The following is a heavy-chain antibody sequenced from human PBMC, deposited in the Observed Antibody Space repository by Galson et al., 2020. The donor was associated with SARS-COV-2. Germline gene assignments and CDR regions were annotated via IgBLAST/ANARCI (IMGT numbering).Heavy chain of an antibody. CDR2: ISSNGGST. CDR3: AREWGGSWPELDY. CDR1: GFTFSSYA. Sequence: GGSLRLSCAASGFTFSSYAMHWVRQAPGKGLEYVSAISSNGGSTYYANSVKGRFTISRDNSKNTLYLQMGSLRAEDMAVYYCAREWGGSWPELDYWGQGTLVTVSS. V-gene: IGHV3-64*01. D-gene: IGHD6-13*01. J-gene: IGHJ4*02.